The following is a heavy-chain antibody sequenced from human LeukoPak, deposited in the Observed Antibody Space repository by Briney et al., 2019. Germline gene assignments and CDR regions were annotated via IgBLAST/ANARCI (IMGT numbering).Heavy chain of an antibody. CDR3: ARSNGVTTVAPFDY. D-gene: IGHD4-23*01. J-gene: IGHJ4*02. CDR2: IYSNGDT. V-gene: IGHV3-53*01. Sequence: GGSLRLSCAASGFTVSSKYMSWVRQAPGKGLEWVSVIYSNGDTYYTDSVKGRFTISRDNSKNALYLQMNSLRAEDTAVYYCARSNGVTTVAPFDYWGQGTLVTVSS. CDR1: GFTVSSKY.